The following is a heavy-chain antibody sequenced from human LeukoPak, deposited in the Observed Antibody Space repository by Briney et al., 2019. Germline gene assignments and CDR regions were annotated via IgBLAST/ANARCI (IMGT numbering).Heavy chain of an antibody. CDR3: AKGHSSSWIIDY. D-gene: IGHD6-13*01. Sequence: GGSLRLSCAASGFTFDDYAMHWVRQAPGKGLEWVSLISWDGGSTYYADSVKGRFTISRDNSKNSLYLQMNSLRAEDTALHYCAKGHSSSWIIDYWGQGTLVTVSS. CDR2: ISWDGGST. J-gene: IGHJ4*02. V-gene: IGHV3-43D*03. CDR1: GFTFDDYA.